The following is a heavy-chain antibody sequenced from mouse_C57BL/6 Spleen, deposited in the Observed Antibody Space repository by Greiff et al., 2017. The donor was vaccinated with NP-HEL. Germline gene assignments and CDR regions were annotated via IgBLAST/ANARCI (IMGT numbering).Heavy chain of an antibody. CDR3: AREGVGTTVVATHWYFDV. Sequence: QVHVKQSGAELARPGASVKLSCKASGYTFTSYGISWVKQRTGQGLEWIGEIYPRSGNTYYNEKFKGKATLTADKSSSTAYMELRSLTSEDSAVYFCAREGVGTTVVATHWYFDVWGTGTTVTVSS. V-gene: IGHV1-81*01. CDR1: GYTFTSYG. CDR2: IYPRSGNT. D-gene: IGHD1-1*01. J-gene: IGHJ1*03.